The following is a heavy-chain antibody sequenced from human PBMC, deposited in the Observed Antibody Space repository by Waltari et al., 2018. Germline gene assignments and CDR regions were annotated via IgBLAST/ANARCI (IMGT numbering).Heavy chain of an antibody. D-gene: IGHD5-12*01. Sequence: QLQLQESGPGLVKPSETLSLTCTVSRSSIRNNNYYWGWVRQPPGKGLEWFGSFYKSGTTYYNPALKSRVTRSVETSNNQFSLKLNSVTAADTAVYYCVRGYPDIVATISDYWGQGTLVIVSS. CDR3: VRGYPDIVATISDY. CDR1: RSSIRNNNYY. V-gene: IGHV4-39*07. J-gene: IGHJ4*02. CDR2: FYKSGTT.